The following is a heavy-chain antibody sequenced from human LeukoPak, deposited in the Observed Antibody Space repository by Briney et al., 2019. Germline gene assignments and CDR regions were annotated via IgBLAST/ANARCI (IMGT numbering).Heavy chain of an antibody. V-gene: IGHV3-49*04. D-gene: IGHD3-9*01. CDR2: IRSKAYGGTT. CDR3: AKGPNYDILTGWRKTYNGFDI. J-gene: IGHJ3*02. Sequence: GGSLRLSCTPSGFTFGDYAMSWVRQAPGKGLEWVGFIRSKAYGGTTEYAASVKGRFTISRDDSKSIAYLQMNSLRPEDTAVYYCAKGPNYDILTGWRKTYNGFDIWGQGTMVTVSS. CDR1: GFTFGDYA.